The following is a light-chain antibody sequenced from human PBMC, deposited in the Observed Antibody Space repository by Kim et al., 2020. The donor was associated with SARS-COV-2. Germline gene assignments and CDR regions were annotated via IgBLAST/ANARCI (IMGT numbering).Light chain of an antibody. CDR2: TAS. Sequence: DIQMTQSPSSLSASVGDRVTITCRASQDISRYLNWYQQKPGKVPKLLIYTASSLQSGVPSRFTGSGSETDFTLTISSLQPEDVATYYCQHYYSASLTFGQGTKVDIK. CDR1: QDISRY. J-gene: IGKJ1*01. V-gene: IGKV1-39*01. CDR3: QHYYSASLT.